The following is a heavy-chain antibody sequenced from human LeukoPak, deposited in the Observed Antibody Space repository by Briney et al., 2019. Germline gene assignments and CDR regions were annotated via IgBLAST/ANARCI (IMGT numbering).Heavy chain of an antibody. CDR1: GFTFSSYG. CDR2: ISYDGSNK. D-gene: IGHD1-26*01. CDR3: AKIGTRIVGATFYFDY. J-gene: IGHJ4*02. Sequence: PGRSLRLSCAASGFTFSSYGMHWVRQAPGKGLEWVAVISYDGSNKYYADSVKGRFTISRDNSKNTLYLQMNSLRAEDTAVYYCAKIGTRIVGATFYFDYWGRGTLVTVSS. V-gene: IGHV3-30*18.